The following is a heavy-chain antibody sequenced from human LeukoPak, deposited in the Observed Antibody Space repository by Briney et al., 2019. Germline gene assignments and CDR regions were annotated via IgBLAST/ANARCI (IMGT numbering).Heavy chain of an antibody. V-gene: IGHV4-59*08. CDR2: IYYSGST. Sequence: SETLSLTCTVSGGSISSYYWSWIRQPPGKGLEWIGYIYYSGSTNYNPSLKSRVTISVDTSKNQFSLRLSSVTAADTAVYYCARHLGDDGFSVGGSGSYFYPWGQGTLVIVSS. J-gene: IGHJ5*02. CDR3: ARHLGDDGFSVGGSGSYFYP. D-gene: IGHD3-10*01. CDR1: GGSISSYY.